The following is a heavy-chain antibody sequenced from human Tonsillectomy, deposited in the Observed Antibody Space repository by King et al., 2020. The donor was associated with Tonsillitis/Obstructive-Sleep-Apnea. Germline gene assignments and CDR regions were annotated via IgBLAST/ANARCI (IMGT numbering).Heavy chain of an antibody. Sequence: EVQLVESGGGLVQPGGSLRLSCTVSGFTVSSSYMSWVRQAPGRGLEWVSVFFGVGSTYYADSVQGRFSMSTDNSKNTLFLQMKSLRAEDTALYYCVKDVYCSGGTCYTTYWGQGTLVTVSS. V-gene: IGHV3-66*01. CDR1: GFTVSSSY. D-gene: IGHD2-15*01. CDR3: VKDVYCSGGTCYTTY. CDR2: FFGVGST. J-gene: IGHJ4*02.